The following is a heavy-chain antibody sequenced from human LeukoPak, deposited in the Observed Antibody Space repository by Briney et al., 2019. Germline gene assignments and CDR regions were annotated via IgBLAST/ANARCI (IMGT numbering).Heavy chain of an antibody. V-gene: IGHV3-7*01. CDR2: IKQDGSEK. CDR1: GFTFSSYW. J-gene: IGHJ6*03. CDR3: ARDPTTTYDFWSGYSYYYYYMDV. Sequence: PGGSLRLSCAASGFTFSSYWRSWVRQAPGKGLEWVANIKQDGSEKYYVDSVKGRFTISRDNAKNSLYLQMNSLRAEDTAVYYCARDPTTTYDFWSGYSYYYYYMDVWGKGTTVTVSS. D-gene: IGHD3-3*01.